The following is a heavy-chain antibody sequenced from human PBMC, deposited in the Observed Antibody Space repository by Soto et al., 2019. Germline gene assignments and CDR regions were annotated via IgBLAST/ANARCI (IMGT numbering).Heavy chain of an antibody. CDR2: ISGSGGST. Sequence: EVQLLESGGGLVQPGGSLRVSCAASGFTFSSYAMSWVRQAPGKGLEWVSAISGSGGSTYYADSVKGRFTISRDNSKNTLYLQINSLRAEDTAVYYCAKDEVRYYDSSGYDSVFLDYWGQGTLVTVSS. J-gene: IGHJ4*02. V-gene: IGHV3-23*01. D-gene: IGHD3-22*01. CDR3: AKDEVRYYDSSGYDSVFLDY. CDR1: GFTFSSYA.